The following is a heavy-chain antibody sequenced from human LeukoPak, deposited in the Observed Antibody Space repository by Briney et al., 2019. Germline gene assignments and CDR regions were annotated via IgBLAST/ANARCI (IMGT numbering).Heavy chain of an antibody. J-gene: IGHJ4*02. V-gene: IGHV4-59*01. CDR3: AREGGSWSFDY. D-gene: IGHD5-12*01. CDR1: GASISTYY. CDR2: LYFSGST. Sequence: SETLSLTCSVSGASISTYYWSWIRQPPGKGLEWIGYLYFSGSTNYNPSLKSRVTISADTSKNQFSLKLNSVTAADTAVYYCAREGGSWSFDYLGQGTLVTVSS.